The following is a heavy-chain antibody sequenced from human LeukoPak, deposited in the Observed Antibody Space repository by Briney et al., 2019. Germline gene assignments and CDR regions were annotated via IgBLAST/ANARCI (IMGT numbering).Heavy chain of an antibody. CDR2: INPDGSQK. CDR1: GFTFSGNW. D-gene: IGHD5-24*01. Sequence: PGGSLRLSCEASGFTFSGNWMSWVRQAPGKGLEWVASINPDGSQKLYVDSVKGRFTISRDNTKSSLYLQMNSLGAEDTAMYYCAKLLGTATTYDYWGQGTLVTVSS. V-gene: IGHV3-7*01. CDR3: AKLLGTATTYDY. J-gene: IGHJ4*02.